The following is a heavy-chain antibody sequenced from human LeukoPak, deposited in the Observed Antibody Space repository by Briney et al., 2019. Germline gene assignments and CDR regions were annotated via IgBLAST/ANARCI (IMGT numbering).Heavy chain of an antibody. CDR1: GFTFSSYS. J-gene: IGHJ4*02. D-gene: IGHD4-11*01. CDR2: ISSSSSYI. CDR3: AKGPGPSDYRFDY. V-gene: IGHV3-21*01. Sequence: GGSLRLSCAASGFTFSSYSMNWVRQAPGKGLEWVSSISSSSSYIYYADSVKGRFTISRDNSKNTLYLQMNSLRDEDTAVYYCAKGPGPSDYRFDYWGQGILVTVSS.